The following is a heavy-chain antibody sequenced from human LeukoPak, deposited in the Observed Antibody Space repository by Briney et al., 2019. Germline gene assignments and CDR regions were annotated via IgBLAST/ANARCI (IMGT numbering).Heavy chain of an antibody. V-gene: IGHV1-18*04. J-gene: IGHJ3*02. D-gene: IGHD6-19*01. CDR2: ISAYNGNT. CDR1: GYTFTSYG. Sequence: GASVTVSCKASGYTFTSYGISWVRQAPGQGLEWMGWISAYNGNTNYAQKLQGRVTMTTDTSTSTAYVELRSLRSDDTAVYYCARDDIAVAGTFAFDIWGQGTMVTVSS. CDR3: ARDDIAVAGTFAFDI.